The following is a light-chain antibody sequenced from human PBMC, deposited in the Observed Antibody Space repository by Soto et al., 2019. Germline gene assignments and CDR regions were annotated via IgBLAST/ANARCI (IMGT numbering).Light chain of an antibody. J-gene: IGKJ1*01. CDR3: QQYGSSRWT. V-gene: IGKV3-20*01. Sequence: EIVLTQSPGTLSLSPGERATLSCRASQSVSSSYLAWYQQKPGQAPRLLIYGASSRATGIPDRFSGSGSGTDFTLTISRLEPEDFAVYYCQQYGSSRWTFGQGTNVEIK. CDR1: QSVSSSY. CDR2: GAS.